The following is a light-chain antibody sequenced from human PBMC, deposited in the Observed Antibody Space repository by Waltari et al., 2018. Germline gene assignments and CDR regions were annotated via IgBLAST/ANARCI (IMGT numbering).Light chain of an antibody. CDR3: SSYTSSSTYVL. J-gene: IGLJ2*01. Sequence: QSALTQPASVSGSPGQSIPISCPGTSSDAGGYNHVSWYQHPPGKAPKLMIYYVSSRPSGVSDRFSGSKSGNTASLTISGLQAEDEADYYCSSYTSSSTYVLFGGGTKLTVL. CDR2: YVS. CDR1: SSDAGGYNH. V-gene: IGLV2-14*03.